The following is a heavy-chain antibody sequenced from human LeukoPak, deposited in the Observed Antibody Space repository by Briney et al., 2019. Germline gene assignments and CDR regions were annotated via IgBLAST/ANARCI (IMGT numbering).Heavy chain of an antibody. Sequence: PSETLSLTCAVSGGSISSGGYSWSWIRQPPGKGLEWIGYIYHSGSVYYNPSLKSRVTISVDRSKNQFSLKLSSVTAADTAVYYCARGLRYFDWLSAFDIWGQGTMVTVSS. J-gene: IGHJ3*02. CDR1: GGSISSGGYS. CDR2: IYHSGSV. D-gene: IGHD3-9*01. V-gene: IGHV4-30-2*01. CDR3: ARGLRYFDWLSAFDI.